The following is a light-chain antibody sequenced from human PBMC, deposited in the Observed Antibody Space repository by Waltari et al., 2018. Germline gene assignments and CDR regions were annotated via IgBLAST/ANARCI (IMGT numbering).Light chain of an antibody. CDR3: HSYDRSLDGVV. V-gene: IGLV1-40*01. J-gene: IGLJ2*01. CDR1: SSNIGADYG. CDR2: NCA. Sequence: QSVLTQPPSVSGAPGQTVTIPCTGSSSNIGADYGVHWYQQLPGTAPKLLIDNCANRPSGVPDRFSGSRSGTSASLAITGLQAEDEADYFCHSYDRSLDGVVFGGGTKLTVL.